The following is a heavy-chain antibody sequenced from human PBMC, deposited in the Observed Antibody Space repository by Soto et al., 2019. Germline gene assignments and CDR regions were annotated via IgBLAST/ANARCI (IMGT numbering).Heavy chain of an antibody. Sequence: SETLSLTCAVYGGSFSGYYWSWIRQRPGKGLEWIGEINHSGSTNYNPSLKSRVTISVDTSKNQFSLKLSSVTAADTAVYYCGRTCYYDFWSGHSGLGNPYYYYGMDFWGQGTKETVS. CDR1: GGSFSGYY. J-gene: IGHJ6*02. D-gene: IGHD3-3*01. V-gene: IGHV4-34*01. CDR2: INHSGST. CDR3: GRTCYYDFWSGHSGLGNPYYYYGMDF.